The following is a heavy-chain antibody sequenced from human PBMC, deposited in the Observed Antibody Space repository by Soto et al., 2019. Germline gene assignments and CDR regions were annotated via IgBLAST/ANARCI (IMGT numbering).Heavy chain of an antibody. CDR2: IIPALGTT. J-gene: IGHJ2*01. Sequence: QDQLVQSGAEVKKPGSSVKVSCKAFGGPFSSHTFSWVRQAPGQGLEWMGRIIPALGTTTYAQKFQGRVTITADESWTTVYMELHSLRTEDTAVYYCARPDFGDYWYFDRWRRGTLVTVSS. CDR1: GGPFSSHT. D-gene: IGHD4-17*01. CDR3: ARPDFGDYWYFDR. V-gene: IGHV1-69*08.